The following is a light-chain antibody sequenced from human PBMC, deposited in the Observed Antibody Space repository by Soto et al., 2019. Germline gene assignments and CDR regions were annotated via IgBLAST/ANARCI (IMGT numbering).Light chain of an antibody. CDR2: DAS. V-gene: IGKV3-11*01. CDR1: QSVSSY. J-gene: IGKJ5*01. Sequence: EIVLTQSPATLSLSPGERATLSCRARQSVSSYLAWYQQKPCQAPRLLIYDASNRATGIPARFSGSGSGTDFTLTISSLEPEDFAVYYCQQRSNWLITFGQGTRLEIK. CDR3: QQRSNWLIT.